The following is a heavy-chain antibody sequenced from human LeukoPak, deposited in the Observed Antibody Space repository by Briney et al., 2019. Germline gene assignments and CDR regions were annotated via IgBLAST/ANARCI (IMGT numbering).Heavy chain of an antibody. Sequence: GGSLRLSCAASGFTFSSYEMNWVRQAPGKGLEWVSYISSSGSTIDYADSVKGRFTISRDNAKNSLYLQMNSLRAEDTAVYYCARGRAGNYYYYGMDVWGQGTTVTVSS. V-gene: IGHV3-48*03. CDR1: GFTFSSYE. CDR2: ISSSGSTI. D-gene: IGHD6-19*01. CDR3: ARGRAGNYYYYGMDV. J-gene: IGHJ6*02.